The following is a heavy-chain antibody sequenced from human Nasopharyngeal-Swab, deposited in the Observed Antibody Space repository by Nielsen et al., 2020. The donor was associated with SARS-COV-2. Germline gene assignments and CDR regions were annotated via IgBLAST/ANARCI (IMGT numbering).Heavy chain of an antibody. Sequence: SETLSLTCAGYGGSFSGYYWSWIRQPPGKGLEWIGEINHSGSTNYNPSLKSRVTISVDTSKNQFSLKLSSVTAADTAVYYCARVRRGLTNWYFDLWGRGTLVTVSS. CDR1: GGSFSGYY. D-gene: IGHD1/OR15-1a*01. CDR3: ARVRRGLTNWYFDL. CDR2: INHSGST. V-gene: IGHV4-34*01. J-gene: IGHJ2*01.